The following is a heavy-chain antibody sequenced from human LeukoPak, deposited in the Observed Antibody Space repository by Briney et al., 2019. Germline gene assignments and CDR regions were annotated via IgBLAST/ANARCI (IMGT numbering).Heavy chain of an antibody. Sequence: PSETLSLTCTVSGYTISSGYYWGWIRQPPGKGLEWIGSMYYSGSTYYNPSLKSRVAMSVDTSKNQFSLKLSSVTAADTAVYYCARRSSGHYDYWGQGTLVTVSS. CDR2: MYYSGST. V-gene: IGHV4-38-2*02. D-gene: IGHD1-26*01. CDR3: ARRSSGHYDY. J-gene: IGHJ4*02. CDR1: GYTISSGYY.